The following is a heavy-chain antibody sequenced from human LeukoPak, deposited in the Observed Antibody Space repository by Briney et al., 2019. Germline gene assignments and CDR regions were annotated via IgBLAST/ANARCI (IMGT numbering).Heavy chain of an antibody. Sequence: VGSLRLSCAASGFTVSSNYMSWVRQAPGKGLEWVSVIYSGGSTYYADSVKGRFTISRDNSKNTLYLQMNSLRAEDTAVYYCARACPVQLNDGYYFDYWGQGTLVTVSS. J-gene: IGHJ4*02. CDR2: IYSGGST. CDR3: ARACPVQLNDGYYFDY. V-gene: IGHV3-53*01. CDR1: GFTVSSNY. D-gene: IGHD5-18*01.